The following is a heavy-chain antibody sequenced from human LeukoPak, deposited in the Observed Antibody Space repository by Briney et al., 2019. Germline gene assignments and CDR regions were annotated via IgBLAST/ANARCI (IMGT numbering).Heavy chain of an antibody. Sequence: PSQTLSLTCTVSGGSISSAGYYWAWIRQHPGKGLEWIAYIYYGGRTYYNPSLKSRVTISVDTSKNQLSLKLSSVTAADTAVYFCARGTYGLISFDPWGQGSLVTVSS. J-gene: IGHJ5*02. CDR3: ARGTYGLISFDP. CDR1: GGSISSAGYY. V-gene: IGHV4-31*03. D-gene: IGHD3-10*01. CDR2: IYYGGRT.